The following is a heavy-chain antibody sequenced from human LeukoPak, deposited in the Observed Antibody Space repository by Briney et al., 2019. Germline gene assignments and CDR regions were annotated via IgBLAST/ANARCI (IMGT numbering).Heavy chain of an antibody. CDR1: GGSVSSGSYY. D-gene: IGHD1-26*01. CDR2: INYSGST. CDR3: ARAIVGGRWFDP. V-gene: IGHV4-61*03. Sequence: SETLSLTCSVSGGSVSSGSYYWSWIRQPPGKGLEWIGYINYSGSTNSNPSLKSRVTMSVDTSKNHFSLKLSSVTAADTAVYYCARAIVGGRWFDPWGQGTLVTVSS. J-gene: IGHJ5*02.